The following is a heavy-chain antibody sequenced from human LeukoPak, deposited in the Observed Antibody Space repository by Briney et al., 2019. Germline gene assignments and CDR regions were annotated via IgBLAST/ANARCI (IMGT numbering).Heavy chain of an antibody. J-gene: IGHJ4*02. V-gene: IGHV4-34*01. CDR1: GGSFSGYY. Sequence: SETLSLTCAVYGGSFSGYYWSWIRQPPGKGLEWIGEINHSGSTNYNPSLKSRVTISVDTSKNQFSLKLSPVTAADTAVYYCARESRWGRSGFDYWGQGTLVTVSS. D-gene: IGHD3-16*01. CDR2: INHSGST. CDR3: ARESRWGRSGFDY.